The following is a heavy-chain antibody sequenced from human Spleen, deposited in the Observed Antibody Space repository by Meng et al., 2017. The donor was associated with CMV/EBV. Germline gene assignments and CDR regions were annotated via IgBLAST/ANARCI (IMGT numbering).Heavy chain of an antibody. J-gene: IGHJ3*02. CDR2: ISSSGSTI. Sequence: GGSLRLSCAASGFTFSSYEMNWVRQAPGKGLEWVSYISSSGSTIYYADSVKGRFTNSRDNAKNSLYLQMNSLRAEDTAVYYCAKTVNGTTWFGAFDIWGQGTMVTVSS. CDR1: GFTFSSYE. D-gene: IGHD1-7*01. V-gene: IGHV3-48*03. CDR3: AKTVNGTTWFGAFDI.